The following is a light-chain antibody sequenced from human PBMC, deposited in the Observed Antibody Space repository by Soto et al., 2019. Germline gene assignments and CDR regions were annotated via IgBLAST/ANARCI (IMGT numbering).Light chain of an antibody. CDR1: QSVSYN. Sequence: EIVMTQSPATLSVSPGETATLSCRASQSVSYNLAWYQQKPGQGPRLLIYGAFTRAAGIPARFSGSGSGPEFTLTISSLQSEDVAVYYYQQYKNWPPLTCGGGTKVEIK. J-gene: IGKJ4*01. CDR2: GAF. V-gene: IGKV3-15*01. CDR3: QQYKNWPPLT.